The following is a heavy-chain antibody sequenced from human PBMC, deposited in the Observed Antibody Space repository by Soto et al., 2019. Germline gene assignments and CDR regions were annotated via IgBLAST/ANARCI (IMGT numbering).Heavy chain of an antibody. D-gene: IGHD5-18*01. CDR1: GFTFSSYA. J-gene: IGHJ4*02. Sequence: GGSLRLSCAASGFTFSSYAMHWVRQAPGKGLEWVAVISYDGSNKYYADSVKGRFTISRDNSKNTLYLQMNSLRAEDTAVYYCARGGYSYDLTDYWGQGTLVTVSS. CDR2: ISYDGSNK. V-gene: IGHV3-30-3*01. CDR3: ARGGYSYDLTDY.